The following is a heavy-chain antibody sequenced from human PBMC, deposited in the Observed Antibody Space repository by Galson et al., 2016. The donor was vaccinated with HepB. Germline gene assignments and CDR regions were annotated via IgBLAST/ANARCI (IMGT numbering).Heavy chain of an antibody. CDR3: ARAPAPRSSWYVDH. CDR1: GGSVISGTDY. J-gene: IGHJ4*02. CDR2: IYYSGST. D-gene: IGHD6-13*01. Sequence: ETLSLTCTDSGGSVISGTDYWSWIRQPPGKGLELIGYIYYSGSTIYNPSLKSRVTISVDTSKNQFSLKLSSVTTADTAVYYCARAPAPRSSWYVDHWGQGTLVTVSS. V-gene: IGHV4-61*01.